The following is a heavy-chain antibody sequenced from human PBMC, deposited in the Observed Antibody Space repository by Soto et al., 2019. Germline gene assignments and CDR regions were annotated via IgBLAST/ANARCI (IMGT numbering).Heavy chain of an antibody. CDR3: ARAYDKGLFDY. J-gene: IGHJ4*02. D-gene: IGHD3-9*01. Sequence: ESGGGVVQPGRSLRLSCAASGFTFSSYAMHWVRQAPGKGLEWVAVISYDGSNKYYADSVKGRFTISRDNSKNTLYLQMNSLRAEDTAVYYCARAYDKGLFDYWGQGTLVTVSS. CDR2: ISYDGSNK. V-gene: IGHV3-30-3*01. CDR1: GFTFSSYA.